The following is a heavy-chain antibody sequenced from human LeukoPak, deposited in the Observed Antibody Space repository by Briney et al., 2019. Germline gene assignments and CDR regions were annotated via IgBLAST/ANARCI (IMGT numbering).Heavy chain of an antibody. Sequence: PGGSLRLSCAASGFTFSSYSMNWVRQAPGKGLEWVSYISSSSTIYYADSVKGRFTISRDNAKNSLYLQMNSLRAEDTAVYYCARDKGYDILTGYYTFFDYWGQGTLVTVSS. CDR2: ISSSSTI. J-gene: IGHJ4*02. CDR1: GFTFSSYS. V-gene: IGHV3-48*01. D-gene: IGHD3-9*01. CDR3: ARDKGYDILTGYYTFFDY.